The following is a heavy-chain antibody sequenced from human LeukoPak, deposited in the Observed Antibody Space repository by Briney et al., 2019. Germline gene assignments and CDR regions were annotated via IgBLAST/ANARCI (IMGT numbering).Heavy chain of an antibody. CDR3: ARVRSYYGSVTGESYYFDY. V-gene: IGHV4-59*01. D-gene: IGHD3-10*01. Sequence: SETLSLTCTVSGDSISSYYWSWIRQPPGKGLEWIAYIDPSESTYYNPSLKSRVTILVDMSKYQFSLKVSSVTAADTAVYYCARVRSYYGSVTGESYYFDYWGQGTLVTVSS. CDR2: IDPSEST. J-gene: IGHJ4*02. CDR1: GDSISSYY.